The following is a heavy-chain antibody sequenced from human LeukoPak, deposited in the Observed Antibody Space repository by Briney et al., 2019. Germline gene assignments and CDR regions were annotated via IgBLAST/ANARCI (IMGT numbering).Heavy chain of an antibody. V-gene: IGHV3-9*03. CDR3: AKDRTGDYARGYFDF. CDR1: GFTFDDYA. CDR2: ISWNSGSI. Sequence: GGSLRLSCAASGFTFDDYAMHWVRQAPGKGLEWVSGISWNSGSIGYADSVEGRFTISRDNAKNSLYLQMNSLRPEDMALYYCAKDRTGDYARGYFDFWGQGTLVTVSS. J-gene: IGHJ4*02. D-gene: IGHD4-17*01.